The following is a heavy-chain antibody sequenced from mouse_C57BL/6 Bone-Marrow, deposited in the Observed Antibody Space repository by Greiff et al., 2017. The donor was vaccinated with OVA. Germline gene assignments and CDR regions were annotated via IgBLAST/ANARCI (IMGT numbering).Heavy chain of an antibody. Sequence: EVMLVESGEGLVKPGGSLKLSCAASGFTFSSYAMSWVRQTPEKRLEWVAYISSGGDYIYYADTVKGRFTISRDNARNTLYLQMSSLKSEDTAMYYCTSPLYDGYLYYAMDYWGQGTSVTVSS. CDR3: TSPLYDGYLYYAMDY. CDR2: ISSGGDYI. CDR1: GFTFSSYA. V-gene: IGHV5-9-1*02. D-gene: IGHD2-3*01. J-gene: IGHJ4*01.